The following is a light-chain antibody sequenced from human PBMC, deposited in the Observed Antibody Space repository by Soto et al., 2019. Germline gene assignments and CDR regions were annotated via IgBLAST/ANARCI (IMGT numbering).Light chain of an antibody. CDR2: GAS. V-gene: IGKV3-15*01. Sequence: VMTQSPDTLSVSPGQRATLSCRASQSVNSNLAWYQQKLGQPPRLLIYGASTRATDIPPRFSGSGSGTDFTLTINLLQSEDVAIYYCQQYNTWPRTFGQGTKVEIK. CDR3: QQYNTWPRT. J-gene: IGKJ1*01. CDR1: QSVNSN.